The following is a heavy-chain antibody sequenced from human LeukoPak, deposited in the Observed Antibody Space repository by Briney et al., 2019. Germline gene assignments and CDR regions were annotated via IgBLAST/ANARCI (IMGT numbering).Heavy chain of an antibody. J-gene: IGHJ5*02. Sequence: GGSLRLSCAASGFTLSSYDMSWVRQAPGKGLEWVSAITSGGSTYYADSVKGRFAVSRGNSYNSLSLQMNSLRAEDTAVYYCARSSHGFSWGQGTLVTVSS. CDR3: ARSSHGFS. V-gene: IGHV3-23*01. CDR2: ITSGGST. CDR1: GFTLSSYD. D-gene: IGHD3-10*01.